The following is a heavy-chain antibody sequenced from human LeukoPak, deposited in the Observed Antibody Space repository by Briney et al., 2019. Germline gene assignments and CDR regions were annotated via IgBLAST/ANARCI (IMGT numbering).Heavy chain of an antibody. D-gene: IGHD6-13*01. CDR1: GFTFDDYA. J-gene: IGHJ4*02. Sequence: GGSLRLSCAASGFTFDDYAMHWVRQAPGKGLEWVSGISWNSGSIGYADSVKGRFTISRDNAKNSLYLQMNSLRAEDTALYYCAKDLAAAGTYYFDYWGQGTLVTVSS. V-gene: IGHV3-9*01. CDR2: ISWNSGSI. CDR3: AKDLAAAGTYYFDY.